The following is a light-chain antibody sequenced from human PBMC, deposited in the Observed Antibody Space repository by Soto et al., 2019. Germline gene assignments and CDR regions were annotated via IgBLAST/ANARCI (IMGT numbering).Light chain of an antibody. CDR3: CTYTGAYV. J-gene: IGLJ1*01. CDR2: DVT. Sequence: QSVLTQPRSVSGSPGQSVTISCTGTSSDVGRYNYVSWYQQHPGKAPKLIIYDVTKRPSGVPDRFSGSKSGNTASLTISGLQAEDEADYSCCTYTGAYVFGTGTKVTVL. V-gene: IGLV2-11*01. CDR1: SSDVGRYNY.